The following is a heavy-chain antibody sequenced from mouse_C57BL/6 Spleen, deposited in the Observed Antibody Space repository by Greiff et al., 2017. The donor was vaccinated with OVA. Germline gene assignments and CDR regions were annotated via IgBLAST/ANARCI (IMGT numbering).Heavy chain of an antibody. D-gene: IGHD3-1*01. V-gene: IGHV3-6*01. CDR2: ISYDGSN. J-gene: IGHJ2*01. CDR3: VRRGDYFDY. CDR1: GYSITSGYY. Sequence: EVQLVESGPGLVKPSQSLSLTCSVTGYSITSGYYWNWIRQFPGNKLEWMGYISYDGSNNYNPSLKNRISITRDTSKNQFFLKLNSVTTEDTATYYCVRRGDYFDYWGQGTTLTVSS.